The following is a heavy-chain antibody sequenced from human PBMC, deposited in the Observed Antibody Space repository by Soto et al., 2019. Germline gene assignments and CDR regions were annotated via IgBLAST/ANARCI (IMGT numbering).Heavy chain of an antibody. Sequence: GGSLILSCAASGFTFSSYSMNWVRQAPGKGLEWVSSISTSSSYIYYADSMKGRFTISRDNAKNSLYLQMNSLRAEDTAVYYCARDLHDYVSFRFDPWGQGTLVTVSS. V-gene: IGHV3-21*01. CDR3: ARDLHDYVSFRFDP. CDR2: ISTSSSYI. CDR1: GFTFSSYS. J-gene: IGHJ5*02. D-gene: IGHD3-16*01.